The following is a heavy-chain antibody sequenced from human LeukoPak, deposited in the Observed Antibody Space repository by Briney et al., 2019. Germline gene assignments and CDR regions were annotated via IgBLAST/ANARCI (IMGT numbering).Heavy chain of an antibody. Sequence: ASVKVSCKASGYTFTSYAMHWVRQAPGQRLEWMGWINAGNGNTKYSQKFQGRVTITMDTSASTAYMELSSLRSEDTAVYYCARALLWFGELGSHFDYWGQGTLVTVSS. CDR1: GYTFTSYA. V-gene: IGHV1-3*01. CDR3: ARALLWFGELGSHFDY. J-gene: IGHJ4*02. D-gene: IGHD3-10*01. CDR2: INAGNGNT.